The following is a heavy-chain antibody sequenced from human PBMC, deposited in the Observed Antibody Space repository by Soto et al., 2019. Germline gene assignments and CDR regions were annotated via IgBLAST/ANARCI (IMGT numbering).Heavy chain of an antibody. CDR2: IYHSGST. Sequence: PSETLSLTGAVSGYSSSSGYYWGWIRQPPGKGLEWLGSIYHSGSTCYNPSLKSRVTRSVDTSKNQFSLKLSSVTAADTAVYYCASPYYYDSSGYSYWGQGTLVTVSS. CDR1: GYSSSSGYY. CDR3: ASPYYYDSSGYSY. V-gene: IGHV4-38-2*01. D-gene: IGHD3-22*01. J-gene: IGHJ4*02.